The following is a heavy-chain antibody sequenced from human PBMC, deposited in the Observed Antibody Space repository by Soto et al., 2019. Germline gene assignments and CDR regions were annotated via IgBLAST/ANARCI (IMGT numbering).Heavy chain of an antibody. D-gene: IGHD3-22*01. Sequence: PSGTLSLTCAVSGGSISSSNWWSWVRQPPGKGLEWIGEIYHSGSTNYNPSLKSRVTISVDKSKNQFSLKLSSVTAADTAVYYCARRSITMIVVAHDAFDIWGQGTMVTVSS. J-gene: IGHJ3*02. V-gene: IGHV4-4*02. CDR2: IYHSGST. CDR1: GGSISSSNW. CDR3: ARRSITMIVVAHDAFDI.